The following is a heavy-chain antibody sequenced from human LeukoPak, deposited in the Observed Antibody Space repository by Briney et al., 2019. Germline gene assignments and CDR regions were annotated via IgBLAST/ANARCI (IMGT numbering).Heavy chain of an antibody. J-gene: IGHJ6*02. CDR3: ARGSVVVTATPTTGMDV. CDR1: GGSISSGGYY. Sequence: PSETVSLTCTVSGGSISSGGYYWSWIRQHPGKGLEWIGYIYYSGSTNYNPSLKSRVTISVDTSKNQFSLKLSSVTAADTAVYYCARGSVVVTATPTTGMDVWGQGTTVTVSS. D-gene: IGHD2-21*02. CDR2: IYYSGST. V-gene: IGHV4-61*08.